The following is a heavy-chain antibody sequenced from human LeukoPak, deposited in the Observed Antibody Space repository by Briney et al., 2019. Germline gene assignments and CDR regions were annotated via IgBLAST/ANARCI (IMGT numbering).Heavy chain of an antibody. CDR1: GFTFSPYW. D-gene: IGHD4-17*01. CDR2: INRDGSET. J-gene: IGHJ4*02. V-gene: IGHV3-7*05. Sequence: GGSLRLSCAASGFTFSPYWMSWVRQAPGKGLEWVAYINRDGSETYYVDSVKGRFTISRDNAKNSLSLQMNSLRAEDTAVYYCAVLPRTTRGYWGQGTLVTVSS. CDR3: AVLPRTTRGY.